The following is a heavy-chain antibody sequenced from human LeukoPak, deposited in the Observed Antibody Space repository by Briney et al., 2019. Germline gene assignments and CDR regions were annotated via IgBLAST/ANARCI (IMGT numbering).Heavy chain of an antibody. J-gene: IGHJ3*02. D-gene: IGHD3-22*01. CDR2: ISSTGGTT. CDR3: AREKADDSSGYSAFDI. V-gene: IGHV3-23*01. Sequence: GGSLRLYCAASGFTFSSYGMSWVRQAPGKGLEWVSSISSTGGTTYYADSVKGRFTISRDNSKNTLYLQMNSLRAEDTAVYYCAREKADDSSGYSAFDIWGQGTMVTVSS. CDR1: GFTFSSYG.